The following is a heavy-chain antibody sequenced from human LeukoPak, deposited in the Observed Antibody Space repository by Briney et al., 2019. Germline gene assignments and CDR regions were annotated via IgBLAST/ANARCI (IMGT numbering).Heavy chain of an antibody. V-gene: IGHV1-8*03. CDR1: GYTFTGYY. CDR3: ARDRGYSYSTTKAFDI. J-gene: IGHJ3*02. D-gene: IGHD5-18*01. Sequence: ASVKVSCKASGYTFTGYYMHWVRQATGQGLEWMGWMNPNSGNTGYAQKFQGRVTITRNTSISTAYMELSSLRSEDTAVYYCARDRGYSYSTTKAFDIWGQGTMVTVSS. CDR2: MNPNSGNT.